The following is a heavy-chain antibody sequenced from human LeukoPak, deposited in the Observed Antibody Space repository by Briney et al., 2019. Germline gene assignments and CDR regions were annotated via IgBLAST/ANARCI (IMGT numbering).Heavy chain of an antibody. D-gene: IGHD6-19*01. J-gene: IGHJ4*02. CDR3: ARDGYSSGWTVFDY. CDR1: GGSVNSYS. CDR2: ISNTGSI. V-gene: IGHV4-4*07. Sequence: SETLSLTCTVSGGSVNSYSWSWIRQAAGQTLEWIGRISNTGSIDYKSSLKSRITLSVDTSKNHFSLTLRSVTAADTAVYYCARDGYSSGWTVFDYWGQGTLVTVSS.